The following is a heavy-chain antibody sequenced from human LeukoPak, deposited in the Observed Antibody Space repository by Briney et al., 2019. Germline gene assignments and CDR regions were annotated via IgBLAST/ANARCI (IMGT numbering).Heavy chain of an antibody. J-gene: IGHJ4*02. Sequence: GGSLRLSCAASGFTFSSYSMNWVRQAPGKGLEWVSSISSSSSYIYYADSVKGRFTISRDNAKNSQYLQMNSLRAEGTAVYYCARDPSAGSESWGQGTLVTVSS. D-gene: IGHD6-25*01. CDR2: ISSSSSYI. V-gene: IGHV3-21*01. CDR3: ARDPSAGSES. CDR1: GFTFSSYS.